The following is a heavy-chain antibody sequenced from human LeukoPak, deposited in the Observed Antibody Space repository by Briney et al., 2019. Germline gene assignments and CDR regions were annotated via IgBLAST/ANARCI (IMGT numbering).Heavy chain of an antibody. CDR1: GGSFSGYY. CDR2: INHSGST. V-gene: IGHV4-34*01. D-gene: IGHD2-21*02. Sequence: SETLSLTCAVYGGSFSGYYWSWIRQPPGKGLEWIGEINHSGSTNYNPSLKSRVTISVDTSKNQFSLKLSSVTAADTAVYYCARFVAAITDYYYMDVWGKGTTVTVSS. CDR3: ARFVAAITDYYYMDV. J-gene: IGHJ6*03.